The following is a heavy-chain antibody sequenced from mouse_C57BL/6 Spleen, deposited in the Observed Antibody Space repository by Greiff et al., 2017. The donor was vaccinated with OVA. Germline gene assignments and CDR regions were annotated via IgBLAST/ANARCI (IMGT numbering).Heavy chain of an antibody. CDR2: IDPNSGGT. V-gene: IGHV1-72*01. CDR3: ARGTGTEGLAY. J-gene: IGHJ3*01. D-gene: IGHD4-1*01. Sequence: QVQLQQPGAELVKPGASVKLSCKASGYTFTSYWMHWVKQRPGRGLEWIGRIDPNSGGTRYNEKFKSKAKLTVDTPASTAYMQLSSLTNEDAAVYSSARGTGTEGLAYWGQGTPVTVSA. CDR1: GYTFTSYW.